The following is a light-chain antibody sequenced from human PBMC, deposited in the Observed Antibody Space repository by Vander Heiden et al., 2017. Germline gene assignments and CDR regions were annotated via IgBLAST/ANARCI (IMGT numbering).Light chain of an antibody. Sequence: SSELTQDPDVSVALGQTVKITCQGDSLRRYSANWYQQRPGQAPQLVAYGQNTRASGIPDRFSGSRSGDTASLTITGAQAEDDADYYCNSRDSSGDQVIFGGGTKVTVL. CDR3: NSRDSSGDQVI. V-gene: IGLV3-19*01. CDR2: GQN. CDR1: SLRRYS. J-gene: IGLJ2*01.